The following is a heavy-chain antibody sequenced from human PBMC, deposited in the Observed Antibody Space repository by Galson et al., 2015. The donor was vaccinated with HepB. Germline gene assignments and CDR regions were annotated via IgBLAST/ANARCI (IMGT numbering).Heavy chain of an antibody. Sequence: SLRLSCAASGFTFSSYAMHWVRQAPGKGLEWVAVISYDGSNKYYADSVKGRFTISRDNSKNTLYLQMNSLRAEDTAVYYCARDALAAAGTLDYWGQGTLVTVSS. D-gene: IGHD6-13*01. J-gene: IGHJ4*02. CDR2: ISYDGSNK. V-gene: IGHV3-30-3*01. CDR3: ARDALAAAGTLDY. CDR1: GFTFSSYA.